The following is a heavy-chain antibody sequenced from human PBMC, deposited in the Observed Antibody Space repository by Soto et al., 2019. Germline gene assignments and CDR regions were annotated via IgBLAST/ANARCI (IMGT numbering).Heavy chain of an antibody. V-gene: IGHV3-33*01. D-gene: IGHD4-17*01. Sequence: QVQLEESGGGVVQPGRSLRLSCAASGFTFNTYSMHWVRQPPGKGLEWLAAIWYDGTQKYYADSVKGRFIISRDNSKKTLYLEMNSLRAEDTAVDYCARAGGTTVTGLWHFDSWGQGTLVTVSS. CDR3: ARAGGTTVTGLWHFDS. J-gene: IGHJ4*02. CDR1: GFTFNTYS. CDR2: IWYDGTQK.